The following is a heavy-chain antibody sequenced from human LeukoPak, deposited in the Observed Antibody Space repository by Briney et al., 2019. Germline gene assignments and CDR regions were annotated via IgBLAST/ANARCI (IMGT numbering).Heavy chain of an antibody. D-gene: IGHD3-3*01. CDR2: ISSSSSYI. V-gene: IGHV3-21*01. CDR1: GFTFSSYS. J-gene: IGHJ4*02. Sequence: PGGSLRLSCAASGFTFSSYSMNWVRQAPGKGLEWVSSISSSSSYIYYAGSVKGRFTISRDNAKNSLYLQMNSLRAEDTAVYYCARSGLRFLECLTVKPVDYWGQGTLVTVSS. CDR3: ARSGLRFLECLTVKPVDY.